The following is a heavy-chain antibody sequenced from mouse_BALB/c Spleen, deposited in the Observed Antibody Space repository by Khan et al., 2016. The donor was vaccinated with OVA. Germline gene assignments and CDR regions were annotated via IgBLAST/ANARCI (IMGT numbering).Heavy chain of an antibody. CDR3: ARVGNYWYFDV. J-gene: IGHJ1*01. D-gene: IGHD2-1*01. CDR1: GYTFTNYG. V-gene: IGHV9-3-1*01. Sequence: QIQLVQSGPELKKPGETVKISCKASGYTFTNYGMTWVKQAPGKGLKWMGWINTYTGEPTYADDFKGRFAFSLETSATTASLQINNLKNEDTATYCCARVGNYWYFDVWGAGTTVTGSS. CDR2: INTYTGEP.